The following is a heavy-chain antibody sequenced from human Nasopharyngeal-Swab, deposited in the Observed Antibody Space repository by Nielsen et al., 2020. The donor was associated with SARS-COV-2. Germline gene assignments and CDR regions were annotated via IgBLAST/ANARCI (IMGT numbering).Heavy chain of an antibody. CDR2: IYPGDSDT. CDR3: ARHFRGTYYYDSSGYTPLDY. V-gene: IGHV5-51*01. Sequence: VRQMPGKGLEWMGIIYPGDSDTRYSPSFQGQVTISADKSISTAYLQWSSLKASDTAMYYCARHFRGTYYYDSSGYTPLDYWGQGARVTVSS. J-gene: IGHJ4*02. D-gene: IGHD3-22*01.